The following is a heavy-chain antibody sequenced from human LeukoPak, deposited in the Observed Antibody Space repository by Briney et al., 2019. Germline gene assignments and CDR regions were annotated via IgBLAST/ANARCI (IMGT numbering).Heavy chain of an antibody. D-gene: IGHD1-14*01. CDR1: GFTLSNYF. J-gene: IGHJ5*02. CDR3: VRIGPEPGPRHYPDH. V-gene: IGHV3-7*01. CDR2: IAQDGNEK. Sequence: GGSLRLSCEASGFTLSNYFMSWVRQAPGKGLEWVANIAQDGNEKNYVDSVKGRFTISRDNARSSVYLQMNRLRAEDTAIYYCVRIGPEPGPRHYPDHWGQGTLVTVSS.